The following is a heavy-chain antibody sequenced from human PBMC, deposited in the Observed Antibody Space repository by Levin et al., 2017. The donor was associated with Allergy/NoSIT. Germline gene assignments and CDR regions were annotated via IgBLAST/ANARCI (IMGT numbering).Heavy chain of an antibody. J-gene: IGHJ4*02. V-gene: IGHV1-3*01. Sequence: ASVKVSCKASGYTFTNHAIHWVRQAPGQGLEWMGWIYAGNGNTKYSQKFQGRVTITMDTSASTAYMELSSLRSEDTAVFHCARGHTYGELDYWGQGILVTVSS. CDR1: GYTFTNHA. CDR3: ARGHTYGELDY. D-gene: IGHD5-18*01. CDR2: IYAGNGNT.